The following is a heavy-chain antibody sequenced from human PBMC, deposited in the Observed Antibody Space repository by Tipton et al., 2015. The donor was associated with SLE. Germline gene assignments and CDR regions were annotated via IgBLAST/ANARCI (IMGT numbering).Heavy chain of an antibody. V-gene: IGHV4-31*03. J-gene: IGHJ6*03. CDR2: IYYSGST. CDR3: ARDGGITTDIDV. D-gene: IGHD3-10*01. CDR1: GGSISSGGYY. Sequence: TLSLTCTVSGGSISSGGYYWSWIRQHPGKGLEWIGYIYYSGSTYYNPSLKSRVTISVDTSKNQFSLKLSSVTAADTAAYYCARDGGITTDIDVWGKGITVTVSS.